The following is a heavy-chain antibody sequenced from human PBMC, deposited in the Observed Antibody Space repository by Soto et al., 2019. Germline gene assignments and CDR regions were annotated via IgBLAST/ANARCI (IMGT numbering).Heavy chain of an antibody. CDR1: GGSINTDYW. CDR2: IHHSGST. V-gene: IGHV4-4*02. CDR3: ARGFDYRWVY. Sequence: SETLSLTCAVSGGSINTDYWWSWVRQPPGKGLEWIGEIHHSGSTNYIQSLKSRVTMSLDKSNNQLSLRLSSVTAADTAVYYCARGFDYRWVYRGQGTLVTVSS. D-gene: IGHD3-16*01. J-gene: IGHJ4*02.